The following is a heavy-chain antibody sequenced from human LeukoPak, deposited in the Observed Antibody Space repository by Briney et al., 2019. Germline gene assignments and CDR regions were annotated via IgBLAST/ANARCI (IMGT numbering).Heavy chain of an antibody. CDR3: AKGSNWGSGYYFDF. Sequence: GGSLRLSCAASGFTFSSYVMGWVRQAPGKGLEWVSSITSSGSTTYYADSVKGRFTISRDNSENTLYLQMSSLRADETALYYCAKGSNWGSGYYFDFWGQGAPVTVSS. D-gene: IGHD7-27*01. CDR1: GFTFSSYV. V-gene: IGHV3-23*01. CDR2: ITSSGSTT. J-gene: IGHJ4*02.